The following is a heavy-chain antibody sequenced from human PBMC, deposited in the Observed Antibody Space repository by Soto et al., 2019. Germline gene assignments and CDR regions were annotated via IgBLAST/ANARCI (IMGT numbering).Heavy chain of an antibody. V-gene: IGHV1-69*08. D-gene: IGHD2-2*01. CDR2: IIPILGIA. CDR1: GGTFSSYT. Sequence: QVQLVQSGAEVKKPGSSVKVSCKASGGTFSSYTISWVRQAPGQGLEWMGRIIPILGIANYAQKFQGRVTITADKSTSTAYMELSSLRSEDTAVYYCAREDIVVVPAAMLDYYYYMDVWGKGTTVTVSS. CDR3: AREDIVVVPAAMLDYYYYMDV. J-gene: IGHJ6*03.